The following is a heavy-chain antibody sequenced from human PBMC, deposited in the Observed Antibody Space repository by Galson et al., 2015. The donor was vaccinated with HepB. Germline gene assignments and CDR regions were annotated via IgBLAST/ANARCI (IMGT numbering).Heavy chain of an antibody. V-gene: IGHV1-69*04. CDR1: GGTFSSYT. D-gene: IGHD3-10*01. CDR2: VIPILGIA. CDR3: ARDRGTSGYFDY. J-gene: IGHJ4*02. Sequence: SVKVSCKASGGTFSSYTISWVRQAPGQGLEWMGRVIPILGIANYAQKFQGRVTITADKSTSTAYMELSSLRSEDTAVYYCARDRGTSGYFDYWGQGTLVTVSS.